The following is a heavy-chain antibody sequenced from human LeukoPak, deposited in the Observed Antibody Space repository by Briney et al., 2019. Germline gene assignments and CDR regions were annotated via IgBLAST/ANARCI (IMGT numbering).Heavy chain of an antibody. V-gene: IGHV4-34*01. CDR1: GGSFSGYY. CDR3: ARGPRSSLRFFGVRMNWFDP. CDR2: INHSGST. Sequence: SETLSLTCAVYGGSFSGYYWSWIRQPPGKGLEWIGEINHSGSTNYNPSLKSRVTISVDTSKNQFSLKLSSATAADTAVYYCARGPRSSLRFFGVRMNWFDPWGQGTLVTVSS. J-gene: IGHJ5*02. D-gene: IGHD3-3*01.